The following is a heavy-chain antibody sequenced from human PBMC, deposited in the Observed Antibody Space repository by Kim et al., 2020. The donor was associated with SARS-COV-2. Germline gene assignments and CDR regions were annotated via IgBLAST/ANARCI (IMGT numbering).Heavy chain of an antibody. Sequence: GGSLRLSCVASGFTFSAYVMTWVRLGPGKGLEWVSNIYNSGAPTYYADSVRGRFTVSRDNSKDTLYLHLSGLRDEDTAIYYCARVSYWQRPEVYVDCWGQGTLVTVSS. CDR2: IYNSGAPT. V-gene: IGHV3-23*01. D-gene: IGHD2-8*02. CDR3: ARVSYWQRPEVYVDC. J-gene: IGHJ4*02. CDR1: GFTFSAYV.